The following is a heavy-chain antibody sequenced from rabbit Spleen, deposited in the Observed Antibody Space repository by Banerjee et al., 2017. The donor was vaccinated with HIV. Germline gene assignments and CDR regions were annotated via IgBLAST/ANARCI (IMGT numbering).Heavy chain of an antibody. CDR2: IYGGSSGST. J-gene: IGHJ4*01. CDR3: ARGHDTIYFRFSL. D-gene: IGHD1-1*01. V-gene: IGHV1S40*01. CDR1: GFSFSSNHY. Sequence: QSLEESGGDLVKPGASLTLTCTAAGFSFSSNHYFCWVRQAPGKGLEWIGCIYGGSSGSTYYATWAKGRFTISKTSAATVTLQMPSLTVADTATYFCARGHDTIYFRFSLWGPGTLVTVS.